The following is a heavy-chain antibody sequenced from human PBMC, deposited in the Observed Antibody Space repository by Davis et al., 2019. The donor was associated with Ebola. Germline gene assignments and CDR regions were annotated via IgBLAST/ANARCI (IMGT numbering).Heavy chain of an antibody. CDR2: VSGTDGST. Sequence: PGGSLRLSCAASGFTFSTNDMSWVRQAPGKGLEWVSGVSGTDGSTYYADSVKGRFTISRDNSKNTLSLLMDSLRADDTAVYYCAKSFLITGSHMSEFRGVDYWGQGTVVTVSS. CDR1: GFTFSTND. V-gene: IGHV3-23*01. CDR3: AKSFLITGSHMSEFRGVDY. J-gene: IGHJ4*02. D-gene: IGHD2-8*02.